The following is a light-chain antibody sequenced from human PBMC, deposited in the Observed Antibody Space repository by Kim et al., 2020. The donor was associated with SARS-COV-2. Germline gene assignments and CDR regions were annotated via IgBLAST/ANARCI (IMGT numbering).Light chain of an antibody. CDR3: GTWDSSLSARV. J-gene: IGLJ3*02. Sequence: GTKVTISCAGNRSNIWKNYVSWYHQLPGTAPKLLIYDNNKRPSGIPDRFSGSKSGTSATLGITGLQTGDEADYYCGTWDSSLSARVFGGGTQLTVL. CDR1: RSNIWKNY. CDR2: DNN. V-gene: IGLV1-51*01.